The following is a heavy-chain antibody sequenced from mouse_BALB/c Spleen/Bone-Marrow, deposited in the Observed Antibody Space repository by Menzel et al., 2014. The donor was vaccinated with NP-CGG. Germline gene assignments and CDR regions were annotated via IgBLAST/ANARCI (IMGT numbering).Heavy chain of an antibody. CDR3: ARGGDYGFMDY. V-gene: IGHV1-54*01. CDR2: INPGSGST. J-gene: IGHJ4*01. D-gene: IGHD1-2*01. Sequence: VQLQQSGAELVRPGTSVKVSCKASGYAFTNYLIEWVKQRPGQGLEWIGDINPGSGSTNYNEKFKGKATLTADKSSSTAYMQLSSLTSDDSAVYFCARGGDYGFMDYWGQGTSVTVSS. CDR1: GYAFTNYL.